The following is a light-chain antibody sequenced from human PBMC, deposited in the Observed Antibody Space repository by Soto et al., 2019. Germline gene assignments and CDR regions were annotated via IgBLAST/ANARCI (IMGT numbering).Light chain of an antibody. Sequence: QSALTQPASVSGSPGQSITISCTGTSSDVGGYNYVSWYQQHPGKAPKLMIYEVSDRPSWVSNRFSGSKSGNTASLTISGLQAEDEAYYYCCSYVGIRNVVFGGGTKVTVL. J-gene: IGLJ2*01. CDR2: EVS. V-gene: IGLV2-14*01. CDR3: CSYVGIRNVV. CDR1: SSDVGGYNY.